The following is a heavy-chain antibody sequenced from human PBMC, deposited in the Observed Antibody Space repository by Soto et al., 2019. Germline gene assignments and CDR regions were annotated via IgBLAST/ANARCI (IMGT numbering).Heavy chain of an antibody. CDR3: ARDYGGLYFDL. V-gene: IGHV4-4*02. D-gene: IGHD4-17*01. CDR2: VYQSGTS. Sequence: QVQLQESGPGLVKPSGTLWLTCAVSGASMSSSNWWSWVRQPPGKGLEWIGEVYQSGTSNYNPSLESRVTMSVDKAKNPVSLKLTSVTAADTAVYHCARDYGGLYFDLWGRGTLVTVSS. J-gene: IGHJ2*01. CDR1: GASMSSSNW.